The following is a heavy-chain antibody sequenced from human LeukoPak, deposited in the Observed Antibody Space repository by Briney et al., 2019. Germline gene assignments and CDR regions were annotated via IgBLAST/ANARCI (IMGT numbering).Heavy chain of an antibody. D-gene: IGHD3-22*01. V-gene: IGHV3-23*01. Sequence: GGSLRLSCAASGFTFSSYAMSWVRQAPGKGLEWVSAISGSGGSTYYADSVKGRFTISRDNSKNTLYLQMNSLRAEDTAVYYCAKSPWVGSSGYYDYWGQGTLVPVSS. J-gene: IGHJ4*02. CDR1: GFTFSSYA. CDR2: ISGSGGST. CDR3: AKSPWVGSSGYYDY.